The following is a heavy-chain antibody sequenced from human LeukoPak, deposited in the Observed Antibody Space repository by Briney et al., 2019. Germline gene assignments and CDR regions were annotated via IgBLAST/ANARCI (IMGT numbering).Heavy chain of an antibody. D-gene: IGHD1-26*01. J-gene: IGHJ6*02. CDR1: GGSFSGYY. Sequence: PSETLSLTCAVYGGSFSGYYWSWIRQPPGKGLEWIGEINHSGSTNYNPSLKSRVTISVDTSKNQFSLKLTSVTAADTAVYYCARLVGTTTPRYYFYGMDIWGQGTTVTVSS. CDR2: INHSGST. V-gene: IGHV4-34*01. CDR3: ARLVGTTTPRYYFYGMDI.